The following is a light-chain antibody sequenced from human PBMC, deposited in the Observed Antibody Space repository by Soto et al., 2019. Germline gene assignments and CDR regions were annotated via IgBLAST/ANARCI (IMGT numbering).Light chain of an antibody. V-gene: IGKV1D-12*01. CDR2: AAS. J-gene: IGKJ4*01. CDR1: QGISSC. CDR3: QQANSFPFT. Sequence: DIQMTQSPSSVSASVGDRVTITCRASQGISSCFAWYQQKPGKDPKLLIYAASTLQSGVPSRFSGSGSGTDFTLTISSLQPEDFATYCCQQANSFPFTFGGGTKVEIK.